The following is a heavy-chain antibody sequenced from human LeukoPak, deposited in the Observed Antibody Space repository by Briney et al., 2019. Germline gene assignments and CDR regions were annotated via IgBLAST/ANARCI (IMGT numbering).Heavy chain of an antibody. J-gene: IGHJ4*02. D-gene: IGHD1-26*01. Sequence: QPGGSLRLSCAASGFTFSSYWMHWVRQAPGKGLVWVSRINTDGSSTSYADSVKGRFTISRDNAKNTLYLQMNSLRAEDTAVYYCARTPNSGSYNGPFDYWGQGTLVTVSS. CDR1: GFTFSSYW. V-gene: IGHV3-74*01. CDR2: INTDGSST. CDR3: ARTPNSGSYNGPFDY.